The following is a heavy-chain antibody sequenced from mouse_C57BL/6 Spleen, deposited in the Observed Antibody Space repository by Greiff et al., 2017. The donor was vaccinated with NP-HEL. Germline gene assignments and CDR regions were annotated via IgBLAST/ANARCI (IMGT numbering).Heavy chain of an antibody. J-gene: IGHJ3*01. CDR1: GYTFTDYN. CDR3: ARGGYYGYDVWFAY. D-gene: IGHD2-2*01. CDR2: INPNNGGT. V-gene: IGHV1-18*01. Sequence: EVKLMESGPELVKPGASVKIPCKASGYTFTDYNMDWVKQSHGKSLEWIGDINPNNGGTIYNQKFKGKATLTVDKSSSTAYMELRSLTSEDTAVYYCARGGYYGYDVWFAYWGQGTLVTVSA.